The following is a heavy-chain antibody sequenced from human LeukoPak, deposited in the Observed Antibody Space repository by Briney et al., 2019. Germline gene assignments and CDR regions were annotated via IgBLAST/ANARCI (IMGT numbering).Heavy chain of an antibody. CDR3: AKDEFEVGACSNGSCFASLPFFDY. J-gene: IGHJ4*02. Sequence: GSLRLSCAASGFSFSNYAMSWVRQAPGMGLEWVATISNDGGTTYYAESVKGRFTISRDNSKKTLDLHMSSLRAEDTALYYCAKDEFEVGACSNGSCFASLPFFDYWGQGTLVTVSS. CDR2: ISNDGGTT. V-gene: IGHV3-23*01. CDR1: GFSFSNYA. D-gene: IGHD2-15*01.